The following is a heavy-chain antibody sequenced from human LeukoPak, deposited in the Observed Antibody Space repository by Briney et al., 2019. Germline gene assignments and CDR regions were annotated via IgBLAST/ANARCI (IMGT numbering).Heavy chain of an antibody. CDR3: ARQHGYSYGLFDY. Sequence: PSETLSLTCAVSGGSISNNSYYWGWIRQPPGKGLEWIGSIYYSGSTYYNPSLKSRVTISVDTSKNQFSLKLSSVTAADTAVYYCARQHGYSYGLFDYWGQGTLVTVSS. J-gene: IGHJ4*02. V-gene: IGHV4-39*01. CDR1: GGSISNNSYY. D-gene: IGHD5-18*01. CDR2: IYYSGST.